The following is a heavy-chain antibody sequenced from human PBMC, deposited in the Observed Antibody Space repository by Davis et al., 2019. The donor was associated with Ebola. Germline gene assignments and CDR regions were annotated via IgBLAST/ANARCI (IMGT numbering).Heavy chain of an antibody. CDR3: ARDQIVVVPAAIFYYYYGMDV. V-gene: IGHV3-33*01. J-gene: IGHJ6*02. CDR1: GFTFSSYG. CDR2: IWYDGSNK. D-gene: IGHD2-2*01. Sequence: GESLKISCAASGFTFSSYGMHWVRQAPGKGLEWVAVIWYDGSNKYYVDSVKGRFTISRDNAKNSLYLQMNSLRAEDTAVYYCARDQIVVVPAAIFYYYYGMDVWGQGTTVTVSS.